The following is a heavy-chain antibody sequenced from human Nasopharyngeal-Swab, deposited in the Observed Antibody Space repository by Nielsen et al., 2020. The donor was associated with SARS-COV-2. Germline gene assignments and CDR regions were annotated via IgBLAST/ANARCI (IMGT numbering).Heavy chain of an antibody. V-gene: IGHV4-34*01. Sequence: SETLSLTCGLYGASFSGYYWGWIRQPPGQGLEWIGDITRSGNTNYTPALKSRVTISMATSKDEFSLKLTSVTAADTAIYFCARINNGGGIVPASYSFFMCVWGKGTSVAVSS. CDR3: ARINNGGGIVPASYSFFMCV. D-gene: IGHD2-2*01. J-gene: IGHJ6*04. CDR2: ITRSGNT. CDR1: GASFSGYY.